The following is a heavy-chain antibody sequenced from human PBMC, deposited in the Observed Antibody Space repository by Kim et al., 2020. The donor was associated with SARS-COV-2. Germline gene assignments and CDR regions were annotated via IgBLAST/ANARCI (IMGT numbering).Heavy chain of an antibody. CDR2: ISWDGGST. J-gene: IGHJ6*02. CDR3: AKVSRRYYYYYGMDV. D-gene: IGHD6-25*01. CDR1: GFTFDDYA. Sequence: GGSLRLSCAASGFTFDDYAMHWVRQAPGKGLEWVSLISWDGGSTYYADSVKGRFTISRDNSKNSLYLQMNSLRAEDTALYYCAKVSRRYYYYYGMDVWGQGTTVTVSS. V-gene: IGHV3-43D*03.